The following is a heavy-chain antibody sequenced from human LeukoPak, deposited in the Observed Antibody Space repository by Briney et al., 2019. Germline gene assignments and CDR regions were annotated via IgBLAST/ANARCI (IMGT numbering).Heavy chain of an antibody. CDR1: GYTFTSYY. Sequence: ASVKVSCKASGYTFTSYYMHWVRQAPGQGLEWMGIINPSGGSTSYAQKFQGRVTMTRDTSTSTVYMELSSLRSEDTAVYYCAREREGRHYDFWSAILYYGMDVWGQGTTVTVSS. CDR3: AREREGRHYDFWSAILYYGMDV. J-gene: IGHJ6*02. D-gene: IGHD3-3*01. V-gene: IGHV1-46*01. CDR2: INPSGGST.